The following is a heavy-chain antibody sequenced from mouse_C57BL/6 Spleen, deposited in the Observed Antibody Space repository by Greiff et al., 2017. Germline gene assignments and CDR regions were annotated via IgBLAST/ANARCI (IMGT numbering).Heavy chain of an antibody. D-gene: IGHD4-1*01. J-gene: IGHJ1*03. CDR2: INYDGSST. Sequence: EVKLVESEGGLVQPGSSMKLSCTASGFTFSDYYMAWVRQVPEKGLEWVANINYDGSSTYYLDSLKSRFIISRDNAKNILYLQMSSLKSEDTATYYCAREGTGTSWYFEVWGTGTTVTVSS. CDR3: AREGTGTSWYFEV. V-gene: IGHV5-16*01. CDR1: GFTFSDYY.